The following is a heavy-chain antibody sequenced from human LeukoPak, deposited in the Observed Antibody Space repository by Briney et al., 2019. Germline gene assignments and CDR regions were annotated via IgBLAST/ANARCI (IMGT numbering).Heavy chain of an antibody. Sequence: ASVKVSCKASGYTFTSYGISWVRQAPGQGLEWMGWISAYNGNTNYAQKLQGRVTMTTDTSTSTAYMELRSLRSDDTAVYYCARGPHYDFWSGYYTFYYGMDVWGQGTTVTVSS. V-gene: IGHV1-18*01. CDR3: ARGPHYDFWSGYYTFYYGMDV. J-gene: IGHJ6*02. CDR1: GYTFTSYG. CDR2: ISAYNGNT. D-gene: IGHD3-3*01.